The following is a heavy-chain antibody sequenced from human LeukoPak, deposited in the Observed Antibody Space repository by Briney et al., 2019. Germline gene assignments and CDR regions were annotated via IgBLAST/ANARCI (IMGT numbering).Heavy chain of an antibody. D-gene: IGHD2-2*01. CDR3: ATSVVVPAAYGSNFDY. CDR2: MNPNSGNT. Sequence: ASVKVSCKASGYTFTSYDINWVRQATGQGLEWMGWMNPNSGNTGYAQKFQGRVTITRNTSISTAYMELSNLRSEDTAVYYCATSVVVPAAYGSNFDYWGQGTLVTVSS. V-gene: IGHV1-8*03. CDR1: GYTFTSYD. J-gene: IGHJ4*02.